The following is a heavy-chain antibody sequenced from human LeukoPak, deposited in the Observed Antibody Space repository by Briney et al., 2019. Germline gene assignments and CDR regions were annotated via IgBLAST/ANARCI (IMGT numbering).Heavy chain of an antibody. J-gene: IGHJ6*03. CDR3: AREAYYDFWSGTYYYYYMDV. CDR2: IYTSGST. CDR1: GGSISSYY. V-gene: IGHV4-4*07. D-gene: IGHD3-3*01. Sequence: SETLSLTCTVSGGSISSYYWSWIRQPAGKGLEGVGRIYTSGSTNYNPSLKSRVTMSVDTSKNQFSLKLSSVTAADTAVYYCAREAYYDFWSGTYYYYYMDVWGKGTTVTVSS.